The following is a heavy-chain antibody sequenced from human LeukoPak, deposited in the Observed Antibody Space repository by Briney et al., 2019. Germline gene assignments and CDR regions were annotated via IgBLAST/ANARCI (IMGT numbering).Heavy chain of an antibody. D-gene: IGHD6-19*01. J-gene: IGHJ3*02. V-gene: IGHV4-59*01. Sequence: SQTLSLTCTVSGGSISSYYWSWIRQPPGKGLEWIGYIYYSGSTNYNPSLKSRVTISVDTSKNQFSLKLSSVTAADTAVYYCARAIIGYSSGSDAFDIWGQGTMVTVSS. CDR1: GGSISSYY. CDR3: ARAIIGYSSGSDAFDI. CDR2: IYYSGST.